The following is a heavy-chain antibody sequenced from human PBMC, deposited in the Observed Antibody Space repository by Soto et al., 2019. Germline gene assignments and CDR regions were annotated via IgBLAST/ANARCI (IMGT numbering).Heavy chain of an antibody. D-gene: IGHD1-26*01. CDR2: TDYRSKWYN. CDR1: GDSVSSNSAA. Sequence: SQTLPLTCVISGDSVSSNSAAWNWIRQSPSRGLEWLGRTDYRSKWYNDYAVSVKSRITINPDTSKNQFSLQLNSVTPEDTAVYYCSHSGSGWLPYYYYGMDVWGQGTTVTVSS. V-gene: IGHV6-1*01. CDR3: SHSGSGWLPYYYYGMDV. J-gene: IGHJ6*02.